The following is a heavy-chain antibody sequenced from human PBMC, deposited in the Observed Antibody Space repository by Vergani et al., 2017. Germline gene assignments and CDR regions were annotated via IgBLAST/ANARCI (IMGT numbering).Heavy chain of an antibody. J-gene: IGHJ3*02. CDR2: IYYSVST. CDR3: ARVERSGWSRGDAFDI. V-gene: IGHV4-59*01. D-gene: IGHD6-19*01. Sequence: QVQLQESGPGLVKPSETLSLTCTVSGGSISSYYWSWIRQPPGKGLEWIGYIYYSVSTNYNPSLKSRVTISVDTSKNQFSLKLSSVTAADTAVYYCARVERSGWSRGDAFDIWGQGTMVTVSS. CDR1: GGSISSYY.